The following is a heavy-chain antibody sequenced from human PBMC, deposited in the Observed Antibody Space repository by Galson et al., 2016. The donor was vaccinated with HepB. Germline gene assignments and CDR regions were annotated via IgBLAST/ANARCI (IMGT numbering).Heavy chain of an antibody. D-gene: IGHD4-17*01. CDR1: GFTVSNNY. CDR3: LRGVYGDHGWFDY. Sequence: SLRLSCAASGFTVSNNYMTWVRQAPGKGLEYVSVIYSGGTTYYADSVKGRFTISRDNSQNSLFLQMNTLRAEDTAVYFCLRGVYGDHGWFDYWGQGTLVTVSS. CDR2: IYSGGTT. J-gene: IGHJ4*02. V-gene: IGHV3-66*02.